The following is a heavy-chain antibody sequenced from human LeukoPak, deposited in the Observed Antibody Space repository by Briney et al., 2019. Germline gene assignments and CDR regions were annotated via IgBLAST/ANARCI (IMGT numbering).Heavy chain of an antibody. V-gene: IGHV3-13*01. J-gene: IGHJ4*02. CDR1: EFTFSSYD. CDR3: ARVGAVAGIDY. D-gene: IGHD6-19*01. Sequence: PGGSLRLSCAASEFTFSSYDMHWVRQGTGKGLEWVSAIDTAGYTYYPGSVKGRFTISRENAKNSLYLQMNSLRAGDTAVYYCARVGAVAGIDYWGQGTLVTVSS. CDR2: IDTAGYT.